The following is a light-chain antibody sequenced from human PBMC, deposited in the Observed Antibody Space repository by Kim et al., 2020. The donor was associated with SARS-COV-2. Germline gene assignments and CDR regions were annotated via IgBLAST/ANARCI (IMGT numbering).Light chain of an antibody. J-gene: IGLJ3*02. CDR3: ATWDSSLSVGV. CDR2: DND. V-gene: IGLV1-51*01. Sequence: QLVLTQPPSVSAAPGHKVTISCSGSRSNIGNNPVSWYQQFPGTAPRLITYDNDKRPSGIPDRFSSPKSGTSATLGITGLRTGDEADYYCATWDSSLSVGVFGGGTKVTVL. CDR1: RSNIGNNP.